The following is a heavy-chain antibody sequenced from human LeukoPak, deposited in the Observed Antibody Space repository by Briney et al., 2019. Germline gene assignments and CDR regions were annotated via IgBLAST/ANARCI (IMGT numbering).Heavy chain of an antibody. CDR2: AHSSGST. CDR3: TREASSRDDCGGCSS. J-gene: IGHJ4*02. CDR1: RASATAHL. D-gene: IGHD2-21*01. Sequence: LETLSLTCAESRASATAHLGACSSQPAGKGLEWVGRAHSSGSTNYNPSLRCRVAISLDKSKNELSLTLRSVSSADTAVYFCTREASSRDDCGGCSSWGRGVLVTVSS. V-gene: IGHV4-4*07.